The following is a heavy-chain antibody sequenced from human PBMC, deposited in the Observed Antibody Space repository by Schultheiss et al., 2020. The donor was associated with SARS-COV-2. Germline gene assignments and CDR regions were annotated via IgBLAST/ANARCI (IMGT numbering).Heavy chain of an antibody. D-gene: IGHD1-1*01. CDR2: INHSGST. V-gene: IGHV4-34*01. J-gene: IGHJ5*02. Sequence: SETLSLTCTVSGGSISSYYWSWIRQPPGKGLEWIGEINHSGSTNYNPSLKSRVTISVDRSKNQFSLKLSSVTAADTAVYYCARAEAGNWNPPWFDPWGQGTLVTVSS. CDR3: ARAEAGNWNPPWFDP. CDR1: GGSISSYY.